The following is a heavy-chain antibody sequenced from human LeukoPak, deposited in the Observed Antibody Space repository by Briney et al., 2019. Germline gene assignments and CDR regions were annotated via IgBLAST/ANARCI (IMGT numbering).Heavy chain of an antibody. CDR1: GFTFDDYA. V-gene: IGHV3-30*18. CDR2: ISYDGSNK. Sequence: GGSLRLSCAASGFTFDDYAMHWVRQAPGKGLEWVAVISYDGSNKYYADSVKGRFTISRDNSKNTLYLQMNSLRAEDTAVYYYAKVEIQLWLWYYFDYWGQGTLVTVSS. CDR3: AKVEIQLWLWYYFDY. D-gene: IGHD5-18*01. J-gene: IGHJ4*02.